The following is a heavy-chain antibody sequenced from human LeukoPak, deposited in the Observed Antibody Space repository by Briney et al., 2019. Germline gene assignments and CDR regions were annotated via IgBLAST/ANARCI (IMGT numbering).Heavy chain of an antibody. D-gene: IGHD1-1*01. CDR2: INPSRGST. V-gene: IGHV1-46*01. CDR3: ARDNSMEDTAWWFDP. J-gene: IGHJ5*02. Sequence: ASVKVSCKASGYTFTSYYMHWVRQAPGQGLEWMGIINPSRGSTSYAQKFRGRVTMTRDMSTSTDYMELSSLRSEDTAVYYCARDNSMEDTAWWFDPWGQGTLVTVSS. CDR1: GYTFTSYY.